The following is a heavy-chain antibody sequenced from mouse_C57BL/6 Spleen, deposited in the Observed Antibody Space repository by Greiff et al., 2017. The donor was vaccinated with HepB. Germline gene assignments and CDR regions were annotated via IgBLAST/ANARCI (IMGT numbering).Heavy chain of an antibody. D-gene: IGHD1-1*01. J-gene: IGHJ3*01. Sequence: EVQLQQSGAELVRPGASVKLSCTASGFNIKDDYMHWVKQRPEQGLEWIGWIDPENGDTEYASKFQGKATITADTSSNTAYLQLSSLTSEDTAVYYCTKGYYGSRSFAYWGQGTLVTVSA. CDR2: IDPENGDT. CDR1: GFNIKDDY. V-gene: IGHV14-4*01. CDR3: TKGYYGSRSFAY.